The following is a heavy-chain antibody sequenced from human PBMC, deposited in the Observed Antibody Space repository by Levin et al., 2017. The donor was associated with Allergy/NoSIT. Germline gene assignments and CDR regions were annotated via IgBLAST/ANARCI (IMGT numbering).Heavy chain of an antibody. CDR3: ARGGGIVSTRFNWFDP. Sequence: GESLKISCTASGFTFADYYMSWIRQAPGKGLEWVSYISSGGGYINYADSVKGRFTISRDNAKNSVFLQINSLRGEDTAIYYCARGGGIVSTRFNWFDPWGQGTLVTVSS. CDR2: ISSGGGYI. J-gene: IGHJ5*02. V-gene: IGHV3-11*06. D-gene: IGHD5/OR15-5a*01. CDR1: GFTFADYY.